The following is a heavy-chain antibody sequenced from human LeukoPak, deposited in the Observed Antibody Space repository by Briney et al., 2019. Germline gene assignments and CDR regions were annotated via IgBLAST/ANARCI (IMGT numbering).Heavy chain of an antibody. Sequence: SETLSLTCTVSGGSISSYYWSWLRQPPGKGLEWIGYIYYSGSTNYNPSLKSRVTISVDTSKNQFSLKLSSVTAADTAAYYCARLPGPLGATGTTGGSVDYWGQGTLVTVSS. V-gene: IGHV4-59*01. CDR3: ARLPGPLGATGTTGGSVDY. J-gene: IGHJ4*02. CDR1: GGSISSYY. CDR2: IYYSGST. D-gene: IGHD1-1*01.